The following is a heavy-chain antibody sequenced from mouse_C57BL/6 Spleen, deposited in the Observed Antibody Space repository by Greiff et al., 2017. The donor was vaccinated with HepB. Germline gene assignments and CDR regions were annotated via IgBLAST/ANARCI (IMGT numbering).Heavy chain of an antibody. V-gene: IGHV3-6*01. D-gene: IGHD2-4*01. J-gene: IGHJ3*01. CDR1: GYSITSGYY. CDR3: ARDGDYDYDGGFAY. CDR2: ISYDGSN. Sequence: DVQLQESGPGLVKPSQSLSLTCSVTGYSITSGYYWNWIRQFPGNKLEWMGYISYDGSNNYNPSLKNRIPITRDTSKNQFFLKLNSVTTEDTATYYCARDGDYDYDGGFAYWGQGTLVTVSA.